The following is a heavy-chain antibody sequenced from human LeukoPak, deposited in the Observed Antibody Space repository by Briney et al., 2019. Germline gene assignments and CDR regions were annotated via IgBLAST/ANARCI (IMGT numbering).Heavy chain of an antibody. CDR2: ISVYNGNT. CDR1: GYIFSTYG. V-gene: IGHV1-18*01. J-gene: IGHJ4*02. CDR3: ARIAVGRFGDLY. Sequence: GASVKVSCQASGYIFSTYGITWVRQAPRQGLEWLGWISVYNGNTNYAQKFQGRVTMTTDTSTSTAYMELGSLKSDDTAVYYCARIAVGRFGDLYWGQGTLVTVSS. D-gene: IGHD3-10*01.